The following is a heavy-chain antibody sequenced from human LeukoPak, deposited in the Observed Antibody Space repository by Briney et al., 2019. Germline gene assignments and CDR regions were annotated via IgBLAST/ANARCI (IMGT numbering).Heavy chain of an antibody. CDR1: GGSFTAYY. CDR2: TTHSGST. D-gene: IGHD6-25*01. V-gene: IGHV4-34*01. J-gene: IGHJ5*02. CDR3: ARWSAAVPKMFDP. Sequence: SETLSLTCAVYGGSFTAYYWTWIRQSPGKGLEWTGETTHSGSTHYNPSLESRVAISVDTSKNQFSLNLTSLTAADTAVYYCARWSAAVPKMFDPWGQGTLVTVSS.